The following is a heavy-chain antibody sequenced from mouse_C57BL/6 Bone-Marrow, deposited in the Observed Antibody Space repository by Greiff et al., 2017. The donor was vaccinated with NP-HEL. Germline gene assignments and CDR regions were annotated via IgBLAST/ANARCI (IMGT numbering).Heavy chain of an antibody. CDR1: GYTFTSYW. J-gene: IGHJ4*01. Sequence: QQSCKASGYTFTSYWMQWVKQRPGQGLEWIGEIDPSDSYTNYNQKFKGKATLTVDTSSSTAYMQLSSLTSEDSAVYYCATQGYSNSGYAMDYWGQGTSVTVSS. CDR3: ATQGYSNSGYAMDY. CDR2: IDPSDSYT. D-gene: IGHD2-5*01. V-gene: IGHV1-50*01.